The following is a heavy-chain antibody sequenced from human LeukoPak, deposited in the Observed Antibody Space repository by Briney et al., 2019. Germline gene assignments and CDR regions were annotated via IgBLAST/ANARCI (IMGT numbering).Heavy chain of an antibody. D-gene: IGHD4-17*01. CDR3: ARDKRGLTTSAFDI. V-gene: IGHV3-66*01. J-gene: IGHJ3*02. CDR1: EFTVSSNY. CDR2: IYSGGST. Sequence: PGGSLRLSCAASEFTVSSNYMSWVRQAPGKGLEWVSVIYSGGSTYYADSVKGRFTISRDNSQNTLYLEMNSLRAEDAAVYYCARDKRGLTTSAFDIWGQGTMVTVSS.